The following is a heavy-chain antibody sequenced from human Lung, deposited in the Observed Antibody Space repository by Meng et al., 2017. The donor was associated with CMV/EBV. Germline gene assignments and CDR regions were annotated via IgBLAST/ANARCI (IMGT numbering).Heavy chain of an antibody. V-gene: IGHV4-4*07. Sequence: QRQGCGPGRVKSSQTLSLTCTASGDSIKNYDWSLIWQSAGKGLEWIGRISTSGSIHYNPSLTSRVTLSVDTSKNQISLQLSSVTAADTAVYYCARAVADTANFDYWGQGTLVTVSS. CDR2: ISTSGSI. CDR1: GDSIKNYD. D-gene: IGHD6-19*01. J-gene: IGHJ4*02. CDR3: ARAVADTANFDY.